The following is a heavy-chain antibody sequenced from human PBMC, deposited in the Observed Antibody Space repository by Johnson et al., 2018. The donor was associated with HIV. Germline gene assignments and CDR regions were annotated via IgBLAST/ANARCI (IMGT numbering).Heavy chain of an antibody. CDR1: GFTFSSYA. V-gene: IGHV3-73*01. Sequence: VQLLESGGSVVRPGGSLRLSCAASGFTFSSYAMHWVRQAPGKGLEWVGRIRSKANSYATAYAASVKGRFTISRDDSKNTAYLQMNSLKTEDTAVYYCAKVRSKTWGDAFDIWGQGTMVTVSS. CDR3: AKVRSKTWGDAFDI. CDR2: IRSKANSYAT. D-gene: IGHD3-16*01. J-gene: IGHJ3*02.